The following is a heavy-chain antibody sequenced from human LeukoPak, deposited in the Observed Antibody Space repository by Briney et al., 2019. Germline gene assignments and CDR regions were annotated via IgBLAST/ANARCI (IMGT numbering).Heavy chain of an antibody. J-gene: IGHJ5*02. CDR3: ARDRWSLGYGSGSYYKEAWFDP. D-gene: IGHD3-10*01. CDR1: GGSISSSSYY. V-gene: IGHV4-39*02. Sequence: SETLSLTCTVSGGSISSSSYYWGWIRQPPGKGLEWIGSIYYGGSTYYNPSLKSRVTISVDTSKNQFSLKLSSVTAADTAVYYCARDRWSLGYGSGSYYKEAWFDPWGQGTLVTVSS. CDR2: IYYGGST.